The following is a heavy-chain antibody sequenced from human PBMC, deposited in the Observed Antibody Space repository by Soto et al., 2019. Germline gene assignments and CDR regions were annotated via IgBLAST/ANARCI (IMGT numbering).Heavy chain of an antibody. CDR1: GYTFTALP. CDR3: ASRPGLEGGPFDF. J-gene: IGHJ4*02. CDR2: INTGNGYT. V-gene: IGHV1-3*04. D-gene: IGHD1-1*01. Sequence: QVYLVQSGAEVKKPGASVKLSCEASGYTFTALPIHWVRQAPGQRLEWMGWINTGNGYTEYSQEVQDRVTITRVTSASTAYLELNSQKCEDTAVYYSASRPGLEGGPFDFWGQGTLVTVTS.